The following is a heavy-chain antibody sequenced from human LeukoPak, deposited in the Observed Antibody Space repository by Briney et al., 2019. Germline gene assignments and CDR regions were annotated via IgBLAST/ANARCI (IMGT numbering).Heavy chain of an antibody. D-gene: IGHD6-19*01. Sequence: SETLSLTCTVSGGSISSGGYYWSWIRQHPGKGLEWIGYIYYSGSTYYNPSLKSRVTISVDTSKNQFSLKLSSVTAADTAVYYCARRGSGWYGNAFDFWGQGTMVTVSS. CDR1: GGSISSGGYY. J-gene: IGHJ3*01. CDR3: ARRGSGWYGNAFDF. V-gene: IGHV4-31*03. CDR2: IYYSGST.